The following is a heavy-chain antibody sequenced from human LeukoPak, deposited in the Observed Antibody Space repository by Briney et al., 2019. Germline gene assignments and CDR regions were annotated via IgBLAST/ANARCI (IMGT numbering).Heavy chain of an antibody. J-gene: IGHJ4*02. V-gene: IGHV3-21*01. CDR2: ISGSSSYI. Sequence: GGSLRLSCAASGFTFSYSMNWVRQAPGKGLEWVSSISGSSSYIYYADSVKGRFTISRDNAKNSLYLQMNSLRAEDTAVYYCARVSIAVAGEYFDYWGQGTLVTVSS. CDR3: ARVSIAVAGEYFDY. CDR1: GFTFSYS. D-gene: IGHD6-19*01.